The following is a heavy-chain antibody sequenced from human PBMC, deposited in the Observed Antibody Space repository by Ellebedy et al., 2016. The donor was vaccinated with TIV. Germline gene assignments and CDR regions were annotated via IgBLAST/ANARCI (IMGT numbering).Heavy chain of an antibody. J-gene: IGHJ4*02. V-gene: IGHV3-30*01. D-gene: IGHD6-19*01. Sequence: PGGSLRLSCAASGFTFSSYAMHWVRQAPGKGREWVAVISYDGSNKFYADSVKGRFTISRDNSKNTLYLQMNSLRAEDTAVYYCARVDSYMAVAEPIDHWGQGTLVTVSS. CDR2: ISYDGSNK. CDR3: ARVDSYMAVAEPIDH. CDR1: GFTFSSYA.